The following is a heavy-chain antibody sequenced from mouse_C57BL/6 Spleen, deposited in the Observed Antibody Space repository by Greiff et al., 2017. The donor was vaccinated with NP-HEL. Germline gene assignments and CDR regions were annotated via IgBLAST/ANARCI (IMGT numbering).Heavy chain of an antibody. V-gene: IGHV1-64*01. D-gene: IGHD3-1*01. Sequence: QVQLQQPGAELVKPGASVKLSCKASGYTFTSYWMNWVKQRPGQGLEWIGMIHPNSGSTNYNEKFKSKATLTVDKSSSTAYMQLSSLTSEDSAVYYCARGGLSGGFAYWGQGTLVTVSA. J-gene: IGHJ3*01. CDR1: GYTFTSYW. CDR2: IHPNSGST. CDR3: ARGGLSGGFAY.